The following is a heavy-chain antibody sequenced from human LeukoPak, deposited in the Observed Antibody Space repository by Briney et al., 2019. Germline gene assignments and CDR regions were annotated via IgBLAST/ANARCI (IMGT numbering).Heavy chain of an antibody. D-gene: IGHD3-10*01. Sequence: GGSLRLSCAASGFTFDDYGMSWVRQAPGKGLEWVSSISSSSSYIYYADSVKGRFTISRDNAKNSLYLQMNSLRAEDTAVYYCAREVRGLGHDYWGQGTLVTVSS. V-gene: IGHV3-21*01. J-gene: IGHJ4*02. CDR1: GFTFDDYG. CDR2: ISSSSSYI. CDR3: AREVRGLGHDY.